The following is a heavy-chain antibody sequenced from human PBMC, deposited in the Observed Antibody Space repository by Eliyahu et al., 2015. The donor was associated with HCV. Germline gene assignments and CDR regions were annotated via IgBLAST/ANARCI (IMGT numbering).Heavy chain of an antibody. CDR2: IWYDGSNK. J-gene: IGHJ4*02. Sequence: QVQLVESGGGVVQPGRSLRLSCAASGFTFCSXGMPWVRQAPGKGXEGVAVIWYDGSNKYYADSVKGRFTISRDNSKNTLYLQMNSLRAEDTAVYYCAREIVDRTYGDSYYFDYWGQGTLVTVSS. V-gene: IGHV3-33*01. CDR1: GFTFCSXG. CDR3: AREIVDRTYGDSYYFDY. D-gene: IGHD4-17*01.